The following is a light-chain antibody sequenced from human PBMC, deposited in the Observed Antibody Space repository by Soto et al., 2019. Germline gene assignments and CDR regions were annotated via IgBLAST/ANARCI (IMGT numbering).Light chain of an antibody. Sequence: EIVMTQSPGTLPVSPGERATLSCRASQSVGSNLAWYQQKPGQAPRLLIYGASTRATGIPARFSGSGSGTEFTLTISSLQSEDFAVYYCQQYNSWLGTFGQGTKVDIK. CDR1: QSVGSN. V-gene: IGKV3-15*01. CDR2: GAS. J-gene: IGKJ1*01. CDR3: QQYNSWLGT.